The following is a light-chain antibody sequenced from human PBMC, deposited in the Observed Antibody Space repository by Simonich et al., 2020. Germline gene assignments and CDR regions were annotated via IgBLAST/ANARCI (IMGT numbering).Light chain of an antibody. CDR1: QSVLYSSNNKNY. J-gene: IGKJ1*01. CDR3: QQYYSTPRT. Sequence: DIVMTQSPDSLAVSLCERATINCKYSQSVLYSSNNKNYLAWYQQKPGQPPKLLIYWASTRESGVPDRFSGSGSGTDFTLTISSLQAEDVAVYYCQQYYSTPRTFGQGTKVEIK. CDR2: WAS. V-gene: IGKV4-1*01.